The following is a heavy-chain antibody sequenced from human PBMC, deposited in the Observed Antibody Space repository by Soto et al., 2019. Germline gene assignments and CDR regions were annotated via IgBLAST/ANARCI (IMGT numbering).Heavy chain of an antibody. V-gene: IGHV1-18*01. CDR3: ARGRYGDY. J-gene: IGHJ4*02. CDR2: ISAHNGNT. Sequence: QVHLVQSGAEVKKPGASVKVSCKGSGYDFTTYGITWVRQAPGQGLEWMAWISAHNGNTDYAQKLQARGTVTRDTSTGTAYMALRSLRSDDTAVYCCARGRYGDYWGQGALVTVSS. CDR1: GYDFTTYG. D-gene: IGHD1-1*01.